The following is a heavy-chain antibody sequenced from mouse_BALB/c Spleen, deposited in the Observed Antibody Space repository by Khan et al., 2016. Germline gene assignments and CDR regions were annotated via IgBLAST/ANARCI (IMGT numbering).Heavy chain of an antibody. CDR2: IRLKSNNYAT. CDR1: GFTFSNYW. J-gene: IGHJ1*01. V-gene: IGHV6-6*02. Sequence: EVKLEVSGGGLVQPGGSMKLSCVASGFTFSNYWMNWVRQSPEKGLEWVAEIRLKSNNYATHYAESVKGRFTISRDDSKSSVYLQMNNLRAEDTGIYYCTSDGYFDVWGAGTTVTVSS. CDR3: TSDGYFDV.